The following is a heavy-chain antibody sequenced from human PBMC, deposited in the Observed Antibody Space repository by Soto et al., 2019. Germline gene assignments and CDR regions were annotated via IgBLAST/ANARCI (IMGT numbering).Heavy chain of an antibody. CDR2: IYYSGST. CDR1: GCSISSSSYY. V-gene: IGHV4-39*01. J-gene: IGHJ5*02. D-gene: IGHD6-13*01. Sequence: SETLSLTCTVSGCSISSSSYYWGWIRQPPGKGLEWIGSIYYSGSTYYNPSLKSRVTISVDTSKNQFSLKRSSVTAADVAVYYCARHQSHSSSYVDPWGQGTLVTVSS. CDR3: ARHQSHSSSYVDP.